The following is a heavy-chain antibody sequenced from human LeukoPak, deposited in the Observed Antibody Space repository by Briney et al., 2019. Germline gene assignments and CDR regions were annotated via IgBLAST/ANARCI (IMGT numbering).Heavy chain of an antibody. CDR3: AREDSGGWRYFDS. D-gene: IGHD6-19*01. CDR1: GYSFTSYW. Sequence: GESLKISCKGSGYSFTSYWIGWVRQMPGKGLEWMGIIFPGDSDTKYSPSFQGHVTISVDKSISTAYLQWSSLKASDTATYYCAREDSGGWRYFDSWGQGTLVTVFS. J-gene: IGHJ4*02. V-gene: IGHV5-51*01. CDR2: IFPGDSDT.